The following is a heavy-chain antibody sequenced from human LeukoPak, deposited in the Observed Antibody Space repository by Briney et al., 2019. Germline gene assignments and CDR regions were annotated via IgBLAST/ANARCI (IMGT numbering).Heavy chain of an antibody. J-gene: IGHJ4*02. Sequence: ASVKVSCKASGYTFTGYYMHWVRQAPGQGLEWMGWINPNSGGTNYAQKFQGRVTMTRDTSISTAYMELSRLRSDDTAVYYCARDRITMVRGNNFDYWGQGTLVTVSS. V-gene: IGHV1-2*02. CDR3: ARDRITMVRGNNFDY. CDR2: INPNSGGT. CDR1: GYTFTGYY. D-gene: IGHD3-10*01.